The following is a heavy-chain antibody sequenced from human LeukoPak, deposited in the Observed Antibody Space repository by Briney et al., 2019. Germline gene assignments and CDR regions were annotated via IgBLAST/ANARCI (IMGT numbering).Heavy chain of an antibody. J-gene: IGHJ5*02. Sequence: GGSLRLSCAASGFTFSSYSMNWVRQAPGKGLEWVSYITSSSSIIYYADSVKGRFTISRDNAKNSLYLQMNSLRAEDTAVYYCAREVRFYIAAAGDSWWHNWFDPWGQGTLVTVSS. CDR1: GFTFSSYS. D-gene: IGHD6-13*01. V-gene: IGHV3-48*01. CDR2: ITSSSSII. CDR3: AREVRFYIAAAGDSWWHNWFDP.